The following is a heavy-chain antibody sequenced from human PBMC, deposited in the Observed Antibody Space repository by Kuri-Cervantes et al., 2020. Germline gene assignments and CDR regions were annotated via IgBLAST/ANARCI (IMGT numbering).Heavy chain of an antibody. J-gene: IGHJ4*02. Sequence: GGSLRLSCAASGFTFSSYAMSWVRQAPGKGLEWVANIKQDGSEKYYVDSVKGRFTISRDNAKNSLYLQMNSLRAEDTAVYYCARAGGDLYYGSGLDYWGQGTLVTVSS. CDR1: GFTFSSYA. CDR2: IKQDGSEK. D-gene: IGHD3-10*01. V-gene: IGHV3-7*01. CDR3: ARAGGDLYYGSGLDY.